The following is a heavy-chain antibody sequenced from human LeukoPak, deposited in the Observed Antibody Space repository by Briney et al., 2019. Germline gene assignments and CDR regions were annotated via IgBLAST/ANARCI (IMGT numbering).Heavy chain of an antibody. J-gene: IGHJ2*01. D-gene: IGHD4-11*01. CDR3: AKDGESTVTTWYFDL. CDR1: GFTFSTYG. CDR2: IRYDGSNK. V-gene: IGHV3-30*02. Sequence: GGSLRLSCAASGFTFSTYGMHWVRHAPGKGLEWVSFIRYDGSNKYYADSVKGRFTISRDNSKNTLYLQMNSLRAEDTAVYYCAKDGESTVTTWYFDLWGRGTLVTVSS.